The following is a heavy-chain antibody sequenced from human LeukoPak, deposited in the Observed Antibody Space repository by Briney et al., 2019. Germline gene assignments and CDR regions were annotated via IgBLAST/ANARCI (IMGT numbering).Heavy chain of an antibody. CDR2: ISDRGDYI. CDR3: ANSNYYDFWSGYFSFDY. Sequence: GGSLRLSCSASGFTFTTYSMNWVRQAPGKGLEWVSSISDRGDYIYYADSVKGRFTISRDNSKNTLYLQMNSLRAEDTAVYYCANSNYYDFWSGYFSFDYWGQGTLVTVSS. V-gene: IGHV3-23*01. CDR1: GFTFTTYS. J-gene: IGHJ4*02. D-gene: IGHD3-3*01.